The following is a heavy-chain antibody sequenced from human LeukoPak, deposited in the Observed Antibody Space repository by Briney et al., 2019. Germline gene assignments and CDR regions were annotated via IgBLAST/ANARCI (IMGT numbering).Heavy chain of an antibody. CDR3: ARESYYYDSSGYYYVYAFDI. Sequence: SETLSLTCTVSGGSISSYYWSWIRQPPGKGLEWIGYTYYSGSTNYNPSLKSRVTISVDTSKNQFSLKLSSVTAADTAVYYCARESYYYDSSGYYYVYAFDIWGQGTMVTVSS. CDR2: TYYSGST. J-gene: IGHJ3*02. CDR1: GGSISSYY. V-gene: IGHV4-59*01. D-gene: IGHD3-22*01.